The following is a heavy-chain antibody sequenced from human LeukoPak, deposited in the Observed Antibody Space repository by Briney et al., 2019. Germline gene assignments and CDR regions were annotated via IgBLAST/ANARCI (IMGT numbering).Heavy chain of an antibody. V-gene: IGHV3-7*01. J-gene: IGHJ5*01. CDR1: GFIFSNNW. CDR2: IKGDGSET. D-gene: IGHD2-8*01. Sequence: GGSLRLSCAASGFIFSNNWMSWVRQAPGKGLEWVANIKGDGSETYYADSVKDRFTISRDNLKNSVFLQMNSLRVEDTAVYYCAREDAVSSPGFDSWGQGTLVTVSS. CDR3: AREDAVSSPGFDS.